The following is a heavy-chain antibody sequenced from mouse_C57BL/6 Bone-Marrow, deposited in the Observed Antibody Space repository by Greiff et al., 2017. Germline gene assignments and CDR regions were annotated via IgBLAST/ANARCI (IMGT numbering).Heavy chain of an antibody. CDR2: ISSGGSYT. D-gene: IGHD2-4*01. CDR3: ARKDMITLSPIDY. Sequence: EVMLVESGGDLVKPGGSLKLSCAASGFTFSSYGMSWVRQTPDKRLEWVATISSGGSYTYYPDSVKGRFTISRDNAKNTLYLQMSSLKSEYTSMYYCARKDMITLSPIDYWGQGTSVTVSS. CDR1: GFTFSSYG. V-gene: IGHV5-6*02. J-gene: IGHJ4*01.